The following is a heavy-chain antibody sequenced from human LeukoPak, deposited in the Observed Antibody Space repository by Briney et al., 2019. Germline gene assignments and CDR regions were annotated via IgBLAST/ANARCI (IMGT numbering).Heavy chain of an antibody. CDR2: IRYDGSNK. CDR1: GFTFSSYG. V-gene: IGHV3-30*02. D-gene: IGHD3-10*01. Sequence: GGSLRLSCAASGFTFSSYGMHWVRQAPGKGLEWVAFIRYDGSNKYYADSVKGRFTISRDNSKSTLYLQMNSLRDEDTAVYYCAKGERVLLWFGELLYHYDAFDIWGQGTMVTVSS. J-gene: IGHJ3*02. CDR3: AKGERVLLWFGELLYHYDAFDI.